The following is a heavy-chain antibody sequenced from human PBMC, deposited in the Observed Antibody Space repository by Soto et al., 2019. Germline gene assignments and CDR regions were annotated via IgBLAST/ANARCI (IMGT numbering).Heavy chain of an antibody. CDR3: ARALGVVSNWFDP. CDR1: CYTFTSYG. J-gene: IGHJ5*02. CDR2: ISAYNGNT. Sequence: SVKVSLQASCYTFTSYGIRWVRQAPGQGLEWMGWISAYNGNTNYAQKLQGRVTMTTDTSTSTAYMELRSLRSDDTAVYYCARALGVVSNWFDPWGQGTLVTVPS. D-gene: IGHD3-3*01. V-gene: IGHV1-18*01.